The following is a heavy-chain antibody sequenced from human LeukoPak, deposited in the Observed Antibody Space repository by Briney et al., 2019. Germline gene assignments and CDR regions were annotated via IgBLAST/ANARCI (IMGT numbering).Heavy chain of an antibody. J-gene: IGHJ4*02. CDR2: LHYSGST. CDR3: ARGSYSSSSGAYFDY. CDR1: GDSISSGSYY. D-gene: IGHD6-6*01. V-gene: IGHV4-39*07. Sequence: SETLSLTCTVSGDSISSGSYYWGWIRQPPGKGLEWVGSLHYSGSTYYNPSLKSRVTISVDTSKNQFSLKLSSVTAADTAVYYCARGSYSSSSGAYFDYWGQGTLVTVS.